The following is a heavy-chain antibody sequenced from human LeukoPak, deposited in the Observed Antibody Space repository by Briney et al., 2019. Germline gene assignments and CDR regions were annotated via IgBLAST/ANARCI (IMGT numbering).Heavy chain of an antibody. Sequence: GGSLRLSCAASGFTFSSYGMHWVRQAPGKGLEWVAVIWYDGSNKYYADSVKGRFTTSRDNSKNTLYLQMNSLRAEDTAVYYCARSWSGFGELLSYFDYWGQGTLVTVSS. CDR3: ARSWSGFGELLSYFDY. D-gene: IGHD3-10*01. CDR1: GFTFSSYG. J-gene: IGHJ4*02. CDR2: IWYDGSNK. V-gene: IGHV3-33*01.